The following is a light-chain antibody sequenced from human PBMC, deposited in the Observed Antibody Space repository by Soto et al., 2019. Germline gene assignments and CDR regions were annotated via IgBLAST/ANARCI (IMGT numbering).Light chain of an antibody. J-gene: IGKJ4*01. Sequence: EIVLTQSPDTLSLSPGERATLSCRASQSVSSSYLAWYQQKPGQAPRLLIYGASSRATGIPDRFSGSGSGTDFPLTISRLEPEDFAVYYCQQYGSSPPLTFGGGTKVEIK. V-gene: IGKV3-20*01. CDR2: GAS. CDR1: QSVSSSY. CDR3: QQYGSSPPLT.